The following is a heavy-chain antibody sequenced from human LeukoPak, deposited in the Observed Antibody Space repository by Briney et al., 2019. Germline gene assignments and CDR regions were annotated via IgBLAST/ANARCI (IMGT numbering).Heavy chain of an antibody. CDR2: ISYDGSNK. CDR3: AKWVGSYGYYFDY. D-gene: IGHD5-18*01. CDR1: GFTFSSYG. Sequence: GGSLRLSCAASGFTFSSYGMHWVRQAPGKGLGWVAVISYDGSNKYYADSVKGRFTISRDNSKNTLYPQMNSLRAEDTAVYYCAKWVGSYGYYFDYWGQGTLVTVSS. V-gene: IGHV3-30*18. J-gene: IGHJ4*02.